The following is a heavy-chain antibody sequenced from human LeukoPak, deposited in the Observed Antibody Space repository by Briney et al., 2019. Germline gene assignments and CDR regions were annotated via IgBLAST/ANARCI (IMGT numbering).Heavy chain of an antibody. J-gene: IGHJ3*02. CDR1: GFTFSSYA. CDR2: ISGSGGST. CDR3: AKVRGYSNYVGAFDI. Sequence: GGSLRLSCAASGFTFSSYAMSWVRQAPGKGLEWVSAISGSGGSTYYADSVKSRFTISRDNSKNTLYLQMNSLRAEDTAVYYCAKVRGYSNYVGAFDIWGQGTMVTVSS. V-gene: IGHV3-23*01. D-gene: IGHD4-11*01.